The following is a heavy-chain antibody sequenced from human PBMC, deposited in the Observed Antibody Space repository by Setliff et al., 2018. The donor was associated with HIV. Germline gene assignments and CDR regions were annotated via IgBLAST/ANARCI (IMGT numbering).Heavy chain of an antibody. CDR1: GGSFSGYY. CDR2: INHSGST. CDR3: ARVKSIKTTLVRLWPRFDL. Sequence: ASETLSLTCAVYGGSFSGYYWSWIRQPPGKGLEWIGEINHSGSTHYNPSLKSRVTISVDTSKNQFSLKLSSVTAADTGLYYCARVKSIKTTLVRLWPRFDLWGQGTQVTVSS. J-gene: IGHJ5*02. D-gene: IGHD3-10*01. V-gene: IGHV4-34*01.